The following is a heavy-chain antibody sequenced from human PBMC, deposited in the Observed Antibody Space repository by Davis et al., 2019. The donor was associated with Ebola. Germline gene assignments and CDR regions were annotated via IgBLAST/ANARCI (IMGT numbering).Heavy chain of an antibody. CDR3: ARVWSGYYGDV. J-gene: IGHJ6*02. Sequence: GGFLRLSCKGSGYSFTSYWIGWVRQMPGKGLEWMGIIYPGDSDTRYSPSFQGQVTISADKSISTAYLQWSSLKASDTAMYYCARVWSGYYGDVWGQGTTVTVSS. D-gene: IGHD3-3*01. CDR2: IYPGDSDT. CDR1: GYSFTSYW. V-gene: IGHV5-51*01.